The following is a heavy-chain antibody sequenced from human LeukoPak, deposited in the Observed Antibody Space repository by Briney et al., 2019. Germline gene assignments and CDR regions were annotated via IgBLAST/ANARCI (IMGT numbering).Heavy chain of an antibody. J-gene: IGHJ4*02. CDR2: IRYDGNNK. Sequence: GGSLRLSCAASGFTFSSYGMHWVRQAPGKGLEWVSFIRYDGNNKYYPDSVKGRFTISRDNSKNTLYLQMNSLRAEDTAVYYCARDLRVQAYCGGDCYSDYWGQGTLVTVSS. CDR1: GFTFSSYG. D-gene: IGHD2-21*02. V-gene: IGHV3-30*02. CDR3: ARDLRVQAYCGGDCYSDY.